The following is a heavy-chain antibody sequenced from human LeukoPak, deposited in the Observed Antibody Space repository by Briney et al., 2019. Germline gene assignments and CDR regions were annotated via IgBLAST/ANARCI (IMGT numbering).Heavy chain of an antibody. CDR3: ARGSYAYLS. CDR1: GGSISSSSYY. J-gene: IGHJ5*02. D-gene: IGHD2-2*01. V-gene: IGHV4-39*07. CDR2: IYYSGST. Sequence: SETLSLTCTVSGGSISSSSYYWGWIRQPPGKGLEWIGSIYYSGSTYYNPSLKSRVTISVDTSKNQFSLKLSSVTAADTAVYYCARGSYAYLSWGQGTLVTVSS.